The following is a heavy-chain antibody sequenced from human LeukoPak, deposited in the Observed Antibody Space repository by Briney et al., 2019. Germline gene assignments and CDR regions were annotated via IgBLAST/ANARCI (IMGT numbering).Heavy chain of an antibody. D-gene: IGHD2-2*01. V-gene: IGHV4-4*07. CDR3: ARDGVPAVSYYYYYGMDV. J-gene: IGHJ6*02. CDR1: GGSISSYY. Sequence: SETLSLTCTVSGGSISSYYWSWIRQPAGKGLEWIGRIYTSGSTNYNPSLKSRVTMSVDTSKNQFSLKLSSVTAADTAVYYCARDGVPAVSYYYYYGMDVWGQGTTVTVSS. CDR2: IYTSGST.